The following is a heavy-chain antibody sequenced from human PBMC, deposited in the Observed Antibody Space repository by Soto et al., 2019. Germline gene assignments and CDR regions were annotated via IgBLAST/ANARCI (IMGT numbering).Heavy chain of an antibody. CDR2: ITGSGDNT. CDR3: AKDPQNTALVLDAFDI. Sequence: EVHMLESGGGLVQPGGSLRLSCTASGFTFSSYAMSRVRQAPGKGLEWVSGITGSGDNTYYADSVKGRFTISRDNSKNTLYLQMNNLRAEDTALYYCAKDPQNTALVLDAFDIWGRGTMVTVSS. D-gene: IGHD5-18*01. V-gene: IGHV3-23*01. J-gene: IGHJ3*02. CDR1: GFTFSSYA.